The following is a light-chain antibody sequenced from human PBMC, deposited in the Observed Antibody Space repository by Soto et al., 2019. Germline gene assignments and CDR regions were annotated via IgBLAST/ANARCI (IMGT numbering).Light chain of an antibody. V-gene: IGKV3-11*01. CDR2: DAS. J-gene: IGKJ4*01. CDR3: QQRSNFLT. Sequence: EIVLTQSPATLSLSPGERATLSCRASQSVSSYLAWYQQKPGQAPRLLIYDASNRATGIPARFSGSGSGTDFTPTISSLEPEDFAVYYCQQRSNFLTFGGGTKVEIK. CDR1: QSVSSY.